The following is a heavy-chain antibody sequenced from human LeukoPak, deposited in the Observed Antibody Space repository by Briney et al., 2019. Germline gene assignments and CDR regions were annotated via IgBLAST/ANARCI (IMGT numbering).Heavy chain of an antibody. D-gene: IGHD1-26*01. V-gene: IGHV4-38-2*01. J-gene: IGHJ3*02. Sequence: PGGSLRLSCAASGFTFTNYWMNWIRQPPGKGLEWIGTTHHSGSTYYNPSLKSRVTISVDTSKNQFSLNLSSVTAADTAVYNCARVRSGSRDAFDIWGQGTMVTVSS. CDR1: GFTFTNYW. CDR2: THHSGST. CDR3: ARVRSGSRDAFDI.